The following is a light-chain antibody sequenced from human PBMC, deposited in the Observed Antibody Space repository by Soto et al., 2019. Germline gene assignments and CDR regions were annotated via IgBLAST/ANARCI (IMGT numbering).Light chain of an antibody. J-gene: IGLJ3*02. CDR3: SSYTDSSTRV. Sequence: QSVLTQPASVSGSPGQSITISCTGTSSDVGGYNYVSWYQHHPGAAPKVMIYDVSNRPSGVSNRFSGSKSGNTASLTISGLQAEDEADYYCSSYTDSSTRVFGGGTKLTVL. V-gene: IGLV2-14*01. CDR2: DVS. CDR1: SSDVGGYNY.